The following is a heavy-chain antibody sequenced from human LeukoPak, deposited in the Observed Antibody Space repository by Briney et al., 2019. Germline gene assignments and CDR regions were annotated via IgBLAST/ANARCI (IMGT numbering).Heavy chain of an antibody. CDR1: GFTFSSYW. J-gene: IGHJ4*02. CDR3: ASNFHGDSHS. D-gene: IGHD4-17*01. Sequence: GGSLRLSCAASGFTFSSYWMHWVRQAQAEGLVWVSRINSDGSITSYADSVMGRFTISRDNARNTLYLQMNSLRAEDTAVYYCASNFHGDSHSWGQGTLVTVSS. V-gene: IGHV3-74*01. CDR2: INSDGSIT.